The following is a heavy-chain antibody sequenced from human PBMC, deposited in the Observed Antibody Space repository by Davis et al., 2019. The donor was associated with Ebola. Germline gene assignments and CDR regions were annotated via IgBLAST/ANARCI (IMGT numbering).Heavy chain of an antibody. Sequence: ASVKVSCKASGYTFTSYAMHWVRQAPGQRLEWMGWINAGNGNTKYSQKFQGRVTITRDTSASTAYMELSSLRSEDTAVYYCARDPRITIFGVVITPQGWFDPWGQGTLVTVSS. CDR3: ARDPRITIFGVVITPQGWFDP. J-gene: IGHJ5*02. CDR2: INAGNGNT. V-gene: IGHV1-3*01. D-gene: IGHD3-3*01. CDR1: GYTFTSYA.